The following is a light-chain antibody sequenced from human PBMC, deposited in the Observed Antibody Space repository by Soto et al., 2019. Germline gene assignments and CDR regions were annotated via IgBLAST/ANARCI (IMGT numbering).Light chain of an antibody. Sequence: EIGMTQSPATLSVSPGERATLSCRASQSVYSNLAWYQQKPGQAPRLLIYGTSTRATGIPARFSGSGSGTEFSLTISSLQSEDFAVYYCQQYNNWPLTFGGGTKVEIK. CDR3: QQYNNWPLT. V-gene: IGKV3-15*01. CDR2: GTS. CDR1: QSVYSN. J-gene: IGKJ4*01.